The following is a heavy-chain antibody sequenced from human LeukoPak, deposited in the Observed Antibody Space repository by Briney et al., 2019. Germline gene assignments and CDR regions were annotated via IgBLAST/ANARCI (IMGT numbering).Heavy chain of an antibody. Sequence: PGRSLRLSCAASGFTFSSYAMHWVCQAPGKGLEWVAVISYDGSNKYYADSVKGRFTISRDNSKNTLYPQMNSLRAEDTAVYYCARVYSSGWYEDYWGQGTLVTVSS. D-gene: IGHD6-19*01. V-gene: IGHV3-30-3*01. CDR2: ISYDGSNK. CDR3: ARVYSSGWYEDY. CDR1: GFTFSSYA. J-gene: IGHJ4*02.